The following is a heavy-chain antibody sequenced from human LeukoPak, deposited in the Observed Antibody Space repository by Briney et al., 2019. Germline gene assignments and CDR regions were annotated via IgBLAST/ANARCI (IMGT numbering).Heavy chain of an antibody. CDR2: IYTSGST. J-gene: IGHJ6*02. Sequence: SETLSLTCTVSGGSISSYYWSWIRQPAGKELEWIGRIYTSGSTNYNPSLKSRVTMSVDTSKNQFSLKLSSVTAADTAVYYCARDSFSVAGYYYYYGMDVWGQGTTVTVSS. V-gene: IGHV4-4*07. CDR1: GGSISSYY. CDR3: ARDSFSVAGYYYYYGMDV. D-gene: IGHD6-19*01.